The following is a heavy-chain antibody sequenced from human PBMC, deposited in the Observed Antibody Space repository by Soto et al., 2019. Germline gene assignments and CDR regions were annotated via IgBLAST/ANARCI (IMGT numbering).Heavy chain of an antibody. J-gene: IGHJ4*02. V-gene: IGHV3-23*01. CDR1: GFSFSSYA. D-gene: IGHD5-12*01. CDR3: AKGSIEYSASVDN. CDR2: ISARGGRS. Sequence: EVQLLESGGGLVQPGGSLRLSCAASGFSFSSYAMVWVRQAPGKGLEWVSVISARGGRSYFADSVKGRFTISRDNSKNVLSLEMNSLRAEDTAIYFCAKGSIEYSASVDNWGQGTLVLVSS.